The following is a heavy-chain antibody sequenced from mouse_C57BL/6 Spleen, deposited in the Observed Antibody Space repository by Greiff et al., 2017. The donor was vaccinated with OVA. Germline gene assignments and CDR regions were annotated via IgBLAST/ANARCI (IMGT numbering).Heavy chain of an antibody. CDR3: ARNDYYGSLFDY. V-gene: IGHV1-69*01. CDR1: GYTFTSYW. J-gene: IGHJ2*01. Sequence: QVQLQQSGAELVMPGASVKLSCKASGYTFTSYWMHWVKQRPGQGLEWIGEIDPSDSYTNYNQKFKGKSTLTVDKSSSTAYMQLSSLTSEDSAVYYCARNDYYGSLFDYWGQGTTLTVSS. CDR2: IDPSDSYT. D-gene: IGHD1-1*01.